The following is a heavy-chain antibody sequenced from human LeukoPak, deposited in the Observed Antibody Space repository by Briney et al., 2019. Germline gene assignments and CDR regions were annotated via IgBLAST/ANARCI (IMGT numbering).Heavy chain of an antibody. CDR2: INSDGSST. CDR1: GFTFSSYW. D-gene: IGHD2-15*01. CDR3: ARGGSYSPAQIYGMDV. Sequence: GESLRLSCAASGFTFSSYWMHWVRQAPGKGLVWVSRINSDGSSTSYADSVKGRFTISRDNAKNTLYLQTNSLRAEDTAVYYCARGGSYSPAQIYGMDVWGKGTTVTVSS. J-gene: IGHJ6*04. V-gene: IGHV3-74*01.